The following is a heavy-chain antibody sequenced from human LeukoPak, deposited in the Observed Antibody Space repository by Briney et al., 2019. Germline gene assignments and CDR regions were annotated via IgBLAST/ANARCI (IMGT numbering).Heavy chain of an antibody. CDR3: AKGGGVYSKGIDY. CDR2: ISGSGGST. D-gene: IGHD4-11*01. CDR1: GFTFSSYA. J-gene: IGHJ4*02. Sequence: PGESLRLSCAASGFTFSSYAMSWVRQAPGKGLEWVSAISGSGGSTYYADSVKGRFTISRDNSKNTLYLQMNSLRAEDTAVYYCAKGGGVYSKGIDYWGQGTLVTVSS. V-gene: IGHV3-23*01.